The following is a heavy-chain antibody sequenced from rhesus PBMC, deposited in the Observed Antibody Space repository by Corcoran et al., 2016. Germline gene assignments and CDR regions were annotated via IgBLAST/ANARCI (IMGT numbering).Heavy chain of an antibody. CDR2: INGNSGST. Sequence: QVQLQESGPGLVKPSETLSLTCAVSGGSFSSYWWSWIRQPPGKGLEWIGEINGNSGSTNYNPSRKSRVTISKDASKNQFSLKLSSVTAADTAMYYCARTYYNIWTGYLDYWGQGVLVTVSS. J-gene: IGHJ4*01. CDR1: GGSFSSYW. CDR3: ARTYYNIWTGYLDY. V-gene: IGHV4-80*01. D-gene: IGHD3-3*01.